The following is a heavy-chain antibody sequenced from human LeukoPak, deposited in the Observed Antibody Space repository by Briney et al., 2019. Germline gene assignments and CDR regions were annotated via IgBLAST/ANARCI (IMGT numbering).Heavy chain of an antibody. V-gene: IGHV4-39*07. Sequence: SETLSLTCTVSGGSISSSSHYWGWTRQPPGKGLEWIGSIYYSGSTNYNPSLKSRVTISVDTSKNQFSLKLSSVTAADTAVYYCATVPYSGYDSRLGYWGQGTLVTVSS. J-gene: IGHJ4*02. CDR1: GGSISSSSHY. D-gene: IGHD5-12*01. CDR3: ATVPYSGYDSRLGY. CDR2: IYYSGST.